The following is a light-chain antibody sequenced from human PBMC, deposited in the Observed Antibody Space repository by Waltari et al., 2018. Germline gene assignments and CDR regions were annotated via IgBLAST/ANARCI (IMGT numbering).Light chain of an antibody. V-gene: IGKV3-15*01. CDR1: QRVSSY. CDR3: QQYHNWPLT. CDR2: GAS. J-gene: IGKJ4*01. Sequence: EIVLTQSPATLAVSPRASATPSCRASQRVSSYLAGYQQKPGQAPRLLVDGASTRATGIPARFSGGGSGTEFTLTISSLQSEDFAVYYCQQYHNWPLTFGGGTKVEIK.